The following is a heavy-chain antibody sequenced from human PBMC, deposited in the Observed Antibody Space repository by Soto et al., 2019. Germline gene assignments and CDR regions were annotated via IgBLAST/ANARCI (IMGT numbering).Heavy chain of an antibody. V-gene: IGHV1-46*01. CDR2: INPSGGST. D-gene: IGHD2-15*01. CDR3: ARSGTSRSGMDRLFDY. J-gene: IGHJ4*02. Sequence: GASVKVSCKASGYTFTSYYMHWVRQAPGQGLEWMGIINPSGGSTSYAQKFQGRVTMTRDTSTSTVYMELSSLRSEDTAVYYCARSGTSRSGMDRLFDYWGQGTLVTVSS. CDR1: GYTFTSYY.